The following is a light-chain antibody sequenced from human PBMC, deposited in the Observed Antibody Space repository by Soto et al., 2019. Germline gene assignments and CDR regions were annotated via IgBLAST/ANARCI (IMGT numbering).Light chain of an antibody. CDR2: AAS. Sequence: DIPMTQSPSSLSASVGDRVTISCRASQNIVGYLNWYQQTPGKAPKLLVYAASSWRSGVPSRFSGSGSGTDFNFTISSLQPEDFGTYYCQQSYTTPFTFGPGTQVD. J-gene: IGKJ3*01. CDR3: QQSYTTPFT. CDR1: QNIVGY. V-gene: IGKV1-39*01.